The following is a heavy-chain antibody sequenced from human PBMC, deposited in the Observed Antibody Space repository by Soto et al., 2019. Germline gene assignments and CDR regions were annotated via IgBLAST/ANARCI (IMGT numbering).Heavy chain of an antibody. D-gene: IGHD6-19*01. V-gene: IGHV3-30-3*01. J-gene: IGHJ1*01. CDR3: ARDGVPYSSGWYSAYGGAEYFQH. CDR2: ISYDGSNK. Sequence: QVQLVESGGGVVQPGRSLRLSCAASGFTFSSYAMHWVRQAPGKGLEWVAVISYDGSNKYYADSVKGRFTISRDNSKNTRYLQMNSLRAEDTAVYYCARDGVPYSSGWYSAYGGAEYFQHWGQGTLVTVSS. CDR1: GFTFSSYA.